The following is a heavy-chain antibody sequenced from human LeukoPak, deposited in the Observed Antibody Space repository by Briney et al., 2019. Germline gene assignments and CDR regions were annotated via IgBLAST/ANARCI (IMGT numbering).Heavy chain of an antibody. D-gene: IGHD2-2*02. Sequence: GGSLRLSCAASGFTFSSYAMSWVRQAPGKGLEWVSGISGSGDNTYYADSVKDRFTLSRDDSKNTLYLQMNSLRAEDTAVYYCAKSRSSSSTSCYNYWGQGTLVTVSS. CDR2: ISGSGDNT. CDR3: AKSRSSSSTSCYNY. V-gene: IGHV3-23*01. J-gene: IGHJ4*02. CDR1: GFTFSSYA.